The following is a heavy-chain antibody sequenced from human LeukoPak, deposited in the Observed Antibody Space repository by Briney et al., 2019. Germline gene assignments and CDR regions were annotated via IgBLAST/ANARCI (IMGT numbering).Heavy chain of an antibody. CDR2: IWYDGSNK. Sequence: GGSLRLSCTASGFTFSSYGMHWVRQAPGKGLEWVAVIWYDGSNKYYADSVKGRFTISRDNSKNTLYLQMNSLRAEDTAVYYCAKDSWSRNGIYDPFDIWGQGTLVTVSS. V-gene: IGHV3-33*06. D-gene: IGHD2-8*01. J-gene: IGHJ3*02. CDR1: GFTFSSYG. CDR3: AKDSWSRNGIYDPFDI.